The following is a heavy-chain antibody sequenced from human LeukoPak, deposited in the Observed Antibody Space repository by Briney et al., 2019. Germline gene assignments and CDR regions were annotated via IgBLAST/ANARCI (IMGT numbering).Heavy chain of an antibody. V-gene: IGHV1-18*01. CDR1: GYTLTSYG. CDR3: ARDGYNSFDY. Sequence: GASVNVSCKASGYTLTSYGLTWMRQAPGQGLEWMGWISAYNGNTNYAQKLQGRVTMTTDTSTSTAYMELRSLRSDDTAVYYCARDGYNSFDYWGQGTLVTVSS. D-gene: IGHD5-24*01. CDR2: ISAYNGNT. J-gene: IGHJ4*02.